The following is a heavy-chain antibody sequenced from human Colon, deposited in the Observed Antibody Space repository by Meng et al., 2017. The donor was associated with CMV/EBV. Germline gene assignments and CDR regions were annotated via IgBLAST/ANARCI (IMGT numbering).Heavy chain of an antibody. Sequence: EVQLLESGGGLVQPGGSMRLSCAASGFTFTSYDMSWVRQAPGKGLEWVSTIGGGSGANYADSVKGRFTMSRDNSKNTVYLEMNNLRAEDTAIYYCARDRWFTFWGQGVLVTVSS. D-gene: IGHD2-15*01. V-gene: IGHV3-23*01. CDR3: ARDRWFTF. CDR2: IGGGSGA. CDR1: GFTFTSYD. J-gene: IGHJ4*02.